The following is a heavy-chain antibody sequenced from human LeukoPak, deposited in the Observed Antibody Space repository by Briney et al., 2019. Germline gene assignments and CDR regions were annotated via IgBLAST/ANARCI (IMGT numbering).Heavy chain of an antibody. CDR3: ARDHSSSWYDSWFDP. J-gene: IGHJ5*02. CDR1: GYTFTGYY. V-gene: IGHV1-2*02. D-gene: IGHD6-13*01. Sequence: ASVKVSCKASGYTFTGYYMHWVRQAPGQGLEWMGWINPNSGGTNYAQKFQGRVNMTRNTSISTAYMEPSRLRSDDTAVYYCARDHSSSWYDSWFDPWGQGTLVTVSS. CDR2: INPNSGGT.